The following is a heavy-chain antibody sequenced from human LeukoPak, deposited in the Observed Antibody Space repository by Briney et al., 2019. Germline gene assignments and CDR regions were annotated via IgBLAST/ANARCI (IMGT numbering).Heavy chain of an antibody. V-gene: IGHV4-39*01. CDR2: IYYSGST. CDR3: ARRTGSSSSRWFDP. Sequence: SETLSLTCTVSGGSISSSSDYWGWIRQPPGKGLEWIANIYYSGSTFYNPSLKSRVTISVYTSKNQFSLKLSSVTAADTAVYYCARRTGSSSSRWFDPWGQGTLVTVSS. CDR1: GGSISSSSDY. D-gene: IGHD6-6*01. J-gene: IGHJ5*02.